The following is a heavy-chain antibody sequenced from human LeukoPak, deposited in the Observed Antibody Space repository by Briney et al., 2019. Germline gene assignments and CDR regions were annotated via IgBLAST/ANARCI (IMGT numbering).Heavy chain of an antibody. J-gene: IGHJ4*02. V-gene: IGHV4-39*01. CDR2: IYHSGST. CDR3: ARRQGPRFDY. CDR1: GGSISSSSYY. Sequence: PSETLSLTCTVSGGSISSSSYYWGWIRQPPGKGLEWIATIYHSGSTYYNPSLKSRVTLSVDTSKNQFSLHLSSVTAADTAVYYCARRQGPRFDYWGQGTLVTVSS.